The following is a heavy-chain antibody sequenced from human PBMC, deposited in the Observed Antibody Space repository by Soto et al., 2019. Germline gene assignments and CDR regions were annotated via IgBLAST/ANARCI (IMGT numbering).Heavy chain of an antibody. V-gene: IGHV3-21*01. CDR2: ISSSSSYI. D-gene: IGHD2-2*01. CDR1: GFTFSSYS. J-gene: IGHJ6*03. CDR3: ARAGRDIVVVPAANYYYYYYMDV. Sequence: GGSLRLSCAASGFTFSSYSMNWVRQAPGKGLEWVSSISSSSSYIYYADSVKGRFTISRDNAKNSLYLQMNSLRAEDTAVYYCARAGRDIVVVPAANYYYYYYMDVWGKGTTVTVSS.